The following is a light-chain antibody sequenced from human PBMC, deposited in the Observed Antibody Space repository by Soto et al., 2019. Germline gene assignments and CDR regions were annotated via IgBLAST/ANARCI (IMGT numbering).Light chain of an antibody. Sequence: QSALTQPASVSGSPGQSITISCAGTMRDVGAYKLVSWYQQHPGKAPKLMIFEVNKRPSGVSNRFSGSKSGNTASLTISGLKVEDEADYYCCSSGGSPTYVFGTGTKLTVL. CDR2: EVN. J-gene: IGLJ1*01. CDR1: MRDVGAYKL. CDR3: CSSGGSPTYV. V-gene: IGLV2-23*02.